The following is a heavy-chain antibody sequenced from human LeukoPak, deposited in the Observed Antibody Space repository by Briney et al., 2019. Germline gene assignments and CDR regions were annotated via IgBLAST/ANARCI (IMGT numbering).Heavy chain of an antibody. V-gene: IGHV3-23*01. CDR1: GFTFSSYA. J-gene: IGHJ4*02. Sequence: GGSLRLSCAASGFTFSSYAMSWVRQAPGKGLEWVSAISGSGGSTYYADSVKGRFTISRDNSKNTLYLQMNSLRAEDTAVYYCAKDCSSTSCYHEGAVGYWGQGTLVTVSS. CDR2: ISGSGGST. CDR3: AKDCSSTSCYHEGAVGY. D-gene: IGHD2-2*01.